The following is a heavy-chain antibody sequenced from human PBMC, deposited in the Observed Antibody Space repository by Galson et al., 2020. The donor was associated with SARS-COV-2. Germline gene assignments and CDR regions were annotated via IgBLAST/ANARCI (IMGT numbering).Heavy chain of an antibody. J-gene: IGHJ4*02. CDR1: GFTFSSYG. D-gene: IGHD5-18*01. V-gene: IGHV3-30*18. Sequence: TEGSLRLSCAASGFTFSSYGMHWVRQAPGKGLEWVAVISYDGSNKYYADSVKGRFTISRDNSKNTLYLQMNSLRAEDTAVYYCAKGGYSYVYRGFSVYWGQGTLVTVSS. CDR3: AKGGYSYVYRGFSVY. CDR2: ISYDGSNK.